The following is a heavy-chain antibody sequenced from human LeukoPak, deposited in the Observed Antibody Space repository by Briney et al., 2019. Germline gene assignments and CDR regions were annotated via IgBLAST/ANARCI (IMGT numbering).Heavy chain of an antibody. CDR3: ARDSSGWYRWFDP. D-gene: IGHD6-19*01. CDR2: IYYSGST. V-gene: IGHV4-59*01. J-gene: IGHJ5*02. Sequence: PSETLSLTCTVSGGSISSYYWSWTRQPPGKGLEWIGYIYYSGSTNYNPSLKSQVTISVDTSKNQFSLKLNSVTAADTAVYYCARDSSGWYRWFDPWGQGTLVTVSS. CDR1: GGSISSYY.